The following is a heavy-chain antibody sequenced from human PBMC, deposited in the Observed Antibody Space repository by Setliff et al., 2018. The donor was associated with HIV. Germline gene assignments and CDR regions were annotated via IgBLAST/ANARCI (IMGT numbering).Heavy chain of an antibody. J-gene: IGHJ5*02. D-gene: IGHD3-22*01. CDR1: GGSFSGYY. CDR2: INHSGNI. CDR3: ARGVVLMGITTRWFDP. Sequence: KPSETLSLTCAVYGGSFSGYYWSWIRQPPGKGLEWIGEINHSGNINYTPSLKSRVTISVDTSKNQFSLKLTSVSAADTAVYHCARGVVLMGITTRWFDPWGQGTLVTVSS. V-gene: IGHV4-34*01.